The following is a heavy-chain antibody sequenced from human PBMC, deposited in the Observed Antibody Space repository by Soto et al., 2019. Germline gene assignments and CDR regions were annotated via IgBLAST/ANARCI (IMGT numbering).Heavy chain of an antibody. J-gene: IGHJ4*02. Sequence: VQLVESGGGLVQPGRSLRLSCAASGFTFDDYAMHWVRQAPGKGLEWVSGISWNSGSIGYADSVKGRFTISRDNAKNSLYLQMNSLRAEDTALYYCAKDIGGAVAGTGDYWGQGTLVTVSS. V-gene: IGHV3-9*01. CDR2: ISWNSGSI. D-gene: IGHD6-19*01. CDR3: AKDIGGAVAGTGDY. CDR1: GFTFDDYA.